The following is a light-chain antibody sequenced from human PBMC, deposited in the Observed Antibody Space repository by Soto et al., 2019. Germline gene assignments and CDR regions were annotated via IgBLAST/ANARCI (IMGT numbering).Light chain of an antibody. Sequence: DIQMTQSPSSLSASVGDRVTITCRASQDIRNDLVWYHQKPGKAPKCLIYAASSLQSGVPSRFSGSGSGTEFTLTISCLQPEDFTTFYCLKHNSYPWTFGQGTKVEIK. CDR2: AAS. V-gene: IGKV1-17*01. J-gene: IGKJ1*01. CDR3: LKHNSYPWT. CDR1: QDIRND.